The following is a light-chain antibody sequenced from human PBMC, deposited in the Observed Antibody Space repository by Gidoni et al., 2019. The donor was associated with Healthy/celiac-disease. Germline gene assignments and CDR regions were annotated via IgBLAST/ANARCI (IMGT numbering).Light chain of an antibody. Sequence: SYELPHPLSVSLALGQTARITCGGKNIGSKNVHWYQQKPGQAPVLVIYRDSNRPSGIPERFSGSNSGNTATLTISRAQAGDEADYYCQVWDSSTGEVFGGGTKLTVL. CDR3: QVWDSSTGEV. J-gene: IGLJ2*01. V-gene: IGLV3-9*01. CDR1: NIGSKN. CDR2: RDS.